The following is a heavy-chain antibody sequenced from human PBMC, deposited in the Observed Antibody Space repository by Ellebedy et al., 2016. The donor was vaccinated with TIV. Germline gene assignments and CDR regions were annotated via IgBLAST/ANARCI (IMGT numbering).Heavy chain of an antibody. J-gene: IGHJ4*02. Sequence: GESLKISCAASGFTFSNYVMSWVRQAPGKGLEWVSSISGSGGSTHYADSVKGRFTISRDNSKNTLYLQMNSLRAEDTAVYYCAKRPGSKDYWGQGTLVTVSS. V-gene: IGHV3-23*01. CDR3: AKRPGSKDY. CDR1: GFTFSNYV. D-gene: IGHD1-1*01. CDR2: ISGSGGST.